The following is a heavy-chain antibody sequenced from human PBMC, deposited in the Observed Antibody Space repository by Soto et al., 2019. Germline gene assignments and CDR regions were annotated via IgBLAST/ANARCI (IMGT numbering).Heavy chain of an antibody. Sequence: QVQLVESGGGVVQPGRSLRLSFAAYGFTFSSYGMHWVRQAPGRGMEWVAVISYDGSNKYYADSVKGRFTISRDNSKNTLYLQMNSLRAEDTAVYYCAKRDVDTAMVTVYYYGMDVWGQGTTVTVSS. CDR1: GFTFSSYG. J-gene: IGHJ6*02. CDR3: AKRDVDTAMVTVYYYGMDV. CDR2: ISYDGSNK. D-gene: IGHD5-18*01. V-gene: IGHV3-30*18.